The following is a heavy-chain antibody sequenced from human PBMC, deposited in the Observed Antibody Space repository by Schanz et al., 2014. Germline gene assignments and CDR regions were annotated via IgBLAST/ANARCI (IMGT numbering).Heavy chain of an antibody. CDR3: ARVSMEFERGKSYYYYMDV. Sequence: EVQLLESGGGLVQPGGSLRLSCAASGFTFFGSFAMSWVRQAPGKGLEWVSYISRSSSTIYYTDSVKGRFTISRDNAKNSLYLQMNSLRADDTAVYYCARVSMEFERGKSYYYYMDVWGRGTTVTVSS. V-gene: IGHV3-48*04. J-gene: IGHJ6*03. CDR2: ISRSSSTI. CDR1: GFTFFGSFA. D-gene: IGHD3-10*01.